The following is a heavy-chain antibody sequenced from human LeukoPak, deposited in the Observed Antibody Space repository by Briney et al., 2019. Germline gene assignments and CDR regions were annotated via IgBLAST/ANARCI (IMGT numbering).Heavy chain of an antibody. V-gene: IGHV1-69*13. CDR1: GGTFSSYA. Sequence: AVKVSCKASGGTFSSYAISWVRQAPGQGLEWMGGILPIFGTANYAQKFQGRVTITADESTSTAYMKLSSLRSEDTAVYYCARGPGLLYYDFWSAYGMDVWGQGTTVTVSS. J-gene: IGHJ6*02. CDR3: ARGPGLLYYDFWSAYGMDV. CDR2: ILPIFGTA. D-gene: IGHD3-3*01.